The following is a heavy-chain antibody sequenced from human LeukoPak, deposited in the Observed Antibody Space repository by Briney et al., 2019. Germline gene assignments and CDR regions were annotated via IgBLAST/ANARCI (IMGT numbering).Heavy chain of an antibody. CDR1: GFTFSSYA. V-gene: IGHV3-23*01. CDR2: ISGNGGGT. J-gene: IGHJ3*02. D-gene: IGHD3-22*01. CDR3: AKDTHLYYDSTGAFDI. Sequence: AGGSLRLSCAASGFTFSSYAMSWLRQAPGKGLEWVSAISGNGGGTYYADSVKGRITISRDNSKNTLYLQMNSLRAEDTAVYYCAKDTHLYYDSTGAFDIWGQGTMVTVSS.